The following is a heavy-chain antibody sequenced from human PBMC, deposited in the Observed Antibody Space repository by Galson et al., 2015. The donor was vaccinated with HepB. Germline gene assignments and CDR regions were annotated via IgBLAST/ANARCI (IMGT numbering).Heavy chain of an antibody. D-gene: IGHD6-19*01. CDR3: ARDGIAVAGKGPFDY. CDR2: ISYDGSNK. J-gene: IGHJ4*02. CDR1: YA. Sequence: YAMHWVRQAPGKGLEWVAVISYDGSNKYYADSVKGRFTISRDNSKNTLYLQMNSLRAEDTAVYYCARDGIAVAGKGPFDYWGQGTLVTVSS. V-gene: IGHV3-30-3*01.